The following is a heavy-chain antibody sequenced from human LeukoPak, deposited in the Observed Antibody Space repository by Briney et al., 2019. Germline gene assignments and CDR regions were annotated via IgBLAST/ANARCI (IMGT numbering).Heavy chain of an antibody. J-gene: IGHJ4*02. D-gene: IGHD3-22*01. Sequence: ASVKVSCKASGYTFTSYYMHWVRQAPGQGLEWMGWISAYNGNTNYAQKLQGRVTMTRDTSTSTAYMELRSLRSDDTAVYYCARDRALFSSYYDSSAYWGQGTLVTVSS. CDR3: ARDRALFSSYYDSSAY. CDR2: ISAYNGNT. V-gene: IGHV1-18*04. CDR1: GYTFTSYY.